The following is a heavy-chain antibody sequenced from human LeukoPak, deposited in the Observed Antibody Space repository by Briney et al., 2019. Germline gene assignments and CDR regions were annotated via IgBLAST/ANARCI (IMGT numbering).Heavy chain of an antibody. CDR2: IYHSGTT. J-gene: IGHJ4*01. CDR3: GGEFGQGWLQFFDC. D-gene: IGHD5-24*01. CDR1: GGSFSDYY. Sequence: PSGTLSLTCAVYGGSFSDYYWSWIRQPPGKGLEWIGVIYHSGTTNYNPSLKSRVTISLHTSKHKLSLMLSTVTAADTAAYSCGGEFGQGWLQFFDCCGEGTLIIVS. V-gene: IGHV4-34*01.